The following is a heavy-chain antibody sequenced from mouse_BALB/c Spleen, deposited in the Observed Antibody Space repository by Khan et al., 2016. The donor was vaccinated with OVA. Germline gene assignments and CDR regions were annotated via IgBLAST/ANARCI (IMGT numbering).Heavy chain of an antibody. V-gene: IGHV9-1*02. CDR2: INTYSGEP. J-gene: IGHJ4*01. CDR1: GYTFTNYG. CDR3: AREEKLRYSYFAMDY. Sequence: QIQLVQSGPELKKPGETVKISCKASGYTFTNYGMNWVKQAPGKGSKWMGWINTYSGEPTYADDFKGRFAFSLETFASTASLQINNLKIEDMATYFCAREEKLRYSYFAMDYWGQGTSVTVSS. D-gene: IGHD2-12*01.